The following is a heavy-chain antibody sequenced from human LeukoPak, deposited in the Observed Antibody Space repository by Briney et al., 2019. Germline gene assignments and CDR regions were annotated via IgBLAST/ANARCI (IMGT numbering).Heavy chain of an antibody. V-gene: IGHV4-38-2*02. D-gene: IGHD6-13*01. Sequence: ETLSLTCTVSGYSISSGYYWGWIRQPPGKGLEWIGSIYHSGSTYYNPSLKSRVTISVDTSKNQFSLKLSSVTAADTAVYYCARVGHSSSWVPDYWGQGTLVTVSS. J-gene: IGHJ4*02. CDR1: GYSISSGYY. CDR2: IYHSGST. CDR3: ARVGHSSSWVPDY.